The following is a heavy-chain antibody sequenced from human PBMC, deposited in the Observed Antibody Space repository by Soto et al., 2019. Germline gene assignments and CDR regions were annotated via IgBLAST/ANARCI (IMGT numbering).Heavy chain of an antibody. J-gene: IGHJ5*02. CDR2: VSYSGST. CDR1: CGSISTYY. D-gene: IGHD6-19*01. V-gene: IGHV4-59*01. CDR3: ARDYSSGWDDWFDP. Sequence: SETLSLTCIFSCGSISTYYWSWIRQPPGRGLEWIGYVSYSGSTNYNPSLRSRVTISVDTSKNQFSLKLNSVTAADTAVYYCARDYSSGWDDWFDPWGQGTLVTVSS.